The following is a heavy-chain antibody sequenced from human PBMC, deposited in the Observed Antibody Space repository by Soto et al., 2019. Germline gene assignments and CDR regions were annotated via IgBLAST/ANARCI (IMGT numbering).Heavy chain of an antibody. CDR3: ARGDREDIAVVIGVRPGEYGVDV. J-gene: IGHJ6*02. Sequence: QVQLVESGGGVVQPGRSLRLSCAASRFTFRSYAMHWVRQAPGKGLECVAVISYDGSNKFYRDYVKGRFTISRDNSKNTLYLQINSLRYEDTAVYYCARGDREDIAVVIGVRPGEYGVDVWGQGTTVTVSS. V-gene: IGHV3-30-3*01. CDR2: ISYDGSNK. CDR1: RFTFRSYA. D-gene: IGHD2-15*01.